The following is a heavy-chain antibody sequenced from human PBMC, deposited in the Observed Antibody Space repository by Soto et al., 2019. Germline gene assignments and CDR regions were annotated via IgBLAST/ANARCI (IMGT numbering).Heavy chain of an antibody. V-gene: IGHV4-34*01. J-gene: IGHJ4*02. CDR2: INHSGST. CDR3: ARLLLRYFDWPSIPPYFDY. D-gene: IGHD3-9*01. CDR1: GGSFSGYY. Sequence: QVQLQQWGAGLLKPSETLSLTCAVYGGSFSGYYWSWIRQPPGKGLEWIGEINHSGSTNYNPSLKSRVTISVDTSKNQFSLKLSSVTAADTAVYYCARLLLRYFDWPSIPPYFDYWGQGTLVTVSS.